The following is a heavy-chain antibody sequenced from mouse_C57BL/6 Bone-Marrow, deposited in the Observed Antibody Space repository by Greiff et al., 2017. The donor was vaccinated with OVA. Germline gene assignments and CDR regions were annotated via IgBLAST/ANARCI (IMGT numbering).Heavy chain of an antibody. D-gene: IGHD2-3*01. CDR3: ASDGYYVGY. J-gene: IGHJ2*01. CDR1: GFNIKDYY. CDR2: IDPEDGET. V-gene: IGHV14-2*01. Sequence: EVQLQQSGAELVKPGASVKLSCTASGFNIKDYYMHWVKQRTEKGLEWIGRIDPEDGETKYAPKFQGKATITADTSSNTTCLQFSSLTPEDTAVYYWASDGYYVGYWGHGTTRTVSS.